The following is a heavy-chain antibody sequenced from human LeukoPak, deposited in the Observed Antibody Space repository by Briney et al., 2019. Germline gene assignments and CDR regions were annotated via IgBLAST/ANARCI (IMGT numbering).Heavy chain of an antibody. V-gene: IGHV3-53*01. CDR2: IYSGGST. J-gene: IGHJ3*02. CDR3: ARERRLGDDAFDI. CDR1: GFTVSSNY. D-gene: IGHD3-16*01. Sequence: GGSLRLSCAASGFTVSSNYMSWVRQAPGKGLEWVSVIYSGGSTYYADSVKGRFTISRDNSKNTLYLQMNSLRAEDTAVYYCARERRLGDDAFDIWGQGTMVTVSS.